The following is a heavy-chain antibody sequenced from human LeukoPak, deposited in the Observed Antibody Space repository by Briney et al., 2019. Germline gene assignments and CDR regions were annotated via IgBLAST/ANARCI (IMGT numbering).Heavy chain of an antibody. CDR2: ISAYSGNP. CDR3: ARAAKRVRCHRELGRPIDY. J-gene: IGHJ4*02. CDR1: GYTFTRYG. Sequence: VASVTVSFTASGYTFTRYGIRWVRQAPGQGLEWMGWISAYSGNPNYPQKLQGRVTMTTDTSTSTAYMELRSLRSDDTAGYYCARAAKRVRCHRELGRPIDYWGQGALVTVSS. D-gene: IGHD2-2*01. V-gene: IGHV1-18*01.